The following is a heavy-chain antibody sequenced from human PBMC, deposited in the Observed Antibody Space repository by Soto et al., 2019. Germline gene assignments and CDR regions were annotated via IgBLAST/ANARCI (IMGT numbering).Heavy chain of an antibody. D-gene: IGHD6-13*01. CDR3: ARDLAAADY. V-gene: IGHV1-46*01. CDR1: GYIFINYY. Sequence: QVHLVQSGAEVKKPGASVKVSCKASGYIFINYYIHCVRQAPGQGLEWLGIINLNGVSTNYAQKFRGRVTMARDTSTSTVYMDLSSLRSDDTAVYYCARDLAAADYWGQGTLVTVS. J-gene: IGHJ4*02. CDR2: INLNGVST.